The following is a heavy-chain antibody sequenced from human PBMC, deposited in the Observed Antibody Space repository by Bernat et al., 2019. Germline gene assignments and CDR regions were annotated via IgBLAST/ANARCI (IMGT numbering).Heavy chain of an antibody. Sequence: EVQLLESGGGLVQPGGSLRLSCAASGFTFSSYAMSWVRQAPGKGLEWVSAISGSGGSTYYADSVKGRFTISRDNSKNTLYLQMNSLRAEDTAVYYCAKKSARDCSGGSCDGLNNWGQGTLVTVSS. CDR1: GFTFSSYA. D-gene: IGHD2-15*01. V-gene: IGHV3-23*01. J-gene: IGHJ4*02. CDR2: ISGSGGST. CDR3: AKKSARDCSGGSCDGLNN.